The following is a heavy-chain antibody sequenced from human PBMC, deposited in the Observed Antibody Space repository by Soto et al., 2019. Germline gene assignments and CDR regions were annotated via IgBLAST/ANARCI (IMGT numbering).Heavy chain of an antibody. CDR2: ISAHNGNT. V-gene: IGHV1-18*01. D-gene: IGHD1-1*01. J-gene: IGHJ4*02. CDR3: ARGRYGDY. CDR1: GYAFTTYG. Sequence: QVHLVQSGAEVKKPGASVKVSCQGSGYAFTTYGITWVRQAPGQGLEWMGWISAHNGNTNYAQKLPSTVTVTRDKSTSTAYMELRSLRYDDTAVYYCARGRYGDYWGQGALVTVSS.